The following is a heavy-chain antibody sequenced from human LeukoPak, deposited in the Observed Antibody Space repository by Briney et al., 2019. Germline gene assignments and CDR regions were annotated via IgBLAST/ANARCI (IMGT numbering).Heavy chain of an antibody. CDR2: IYYSGST. Sequence: SETLSLTCTVSDGSISNYYWSWIRQPPGKGLEWIGYIYYSGSTNYNPSLKSRVTISVDTSKNQFSLKLSSVTAADTAVYYCARGLGIAASYFDYWGQGTLVTVSS. J-gene: IGHJ4*02. CDR3: ARGLGIAASYFDY. D-gene: IGHD6-13*01. V-gene: IGHV4-59*01. CDR1: DGSISNYY.